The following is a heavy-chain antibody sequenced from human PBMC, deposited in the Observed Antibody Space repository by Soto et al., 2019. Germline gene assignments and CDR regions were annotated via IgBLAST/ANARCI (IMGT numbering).Heavy chain of an antibody. D-gene: IGHD3-9*01. Sequence: GASVKVSCKASGGTFSSYTSSWVRQAPGQGLEWMGRIIPILGIANYAQKFQGRVTITADKSTSTAYMELSSLRSEDTAVYYCARDLLDSADYWGQGTLVTSPQ. J-gene: IGHJ4*02. CDR2: IIPILGIA. CDR3: ARDLLDSADY. CDR1: GGTFSSYT. V-gene: IGHV1-69*04.